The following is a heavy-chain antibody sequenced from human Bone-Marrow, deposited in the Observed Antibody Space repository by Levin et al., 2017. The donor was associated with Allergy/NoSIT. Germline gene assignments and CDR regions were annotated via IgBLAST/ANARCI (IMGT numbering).Heavy chain of an antibody. CDR1: GFSLSDYG. V-gene: IGHV3-30*18. D-gene: IGHD1-7*01. CDR2: ISYDGREK. Sequence: PGGSLRLSCAASGFSLSDYGMHWVRQAPGKGLEWVAFISYDGREKHYGDSVKGRFSVSRDNSKNTLYLQMNSLRAEDTAMYYCAKEGHTVGWTYGDYWGQGTLVAVSS. J-gene: IGHJ4*02. CDR3: AKEGHTVGWTYGDY.